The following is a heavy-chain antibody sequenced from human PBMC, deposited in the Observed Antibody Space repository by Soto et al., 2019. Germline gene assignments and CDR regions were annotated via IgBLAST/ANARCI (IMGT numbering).Heavy chain of an antibody. CDR3: VSRESTPHYRY. CDR2: IYYIGST. V-gene: IGHV4-39*01. D-gene: IGHD3-16*02. Sequence: QLQLQESGPGLVKPSETLSLTCTVSGGSINSNNYYWVWIRQPPGKGLEWIGTIYYIGSTYYPPPLKSQVTISVYTAKNQCSMKLSSSAAGGTDVYYCVSRESTPHYRYWGQGTPVTVSS. CDR1: GGSINSNNYY. J-gene: IGHJ4*02.